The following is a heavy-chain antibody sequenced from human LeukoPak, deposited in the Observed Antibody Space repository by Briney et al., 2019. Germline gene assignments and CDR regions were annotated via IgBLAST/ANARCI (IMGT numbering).Heavy chain of an antibody. CDR3: AKSAGGSSGYSYYFDY. Sequence: GGSLRLSCAASGFTVSSNYMSWVRQAPGKGLELVSLIYSGGSTYYADSVKGRFTISRDNSKNTLYLQMNSLRADDTAVYYCAKSAGGSSGYSYYFDYWGQGTLVTVSS. CDR2: IYSGGST. D-gene: IGHD3-22*01. J-gene: IGHJ4*02. V-gene: IGHV3-66*01. CDR1: GFTVSSNY.